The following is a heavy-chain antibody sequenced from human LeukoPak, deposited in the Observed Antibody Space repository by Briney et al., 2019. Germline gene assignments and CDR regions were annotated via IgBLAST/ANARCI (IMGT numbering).Heavy chain of an antibody. CDR1: GFTFGSYW. Sequence: QPGGSLRLSCAASGFTFGSYWMSWVRRAPGKGLEWVANIKQDGSEKYYVDSVKGRFTISRDNAKNSLYLQMNSLRAEDTAVYYCARDGGIVGATRYYYYMDVWGKGTTVTVSS. D-gene: IGHD1-26*01. CDR3: ARDGGIVGATRYYYYMDV. V-gene: IGHV3-7*01. CDR2: IKQDGSEK. J-gene: IGHJ6*03.